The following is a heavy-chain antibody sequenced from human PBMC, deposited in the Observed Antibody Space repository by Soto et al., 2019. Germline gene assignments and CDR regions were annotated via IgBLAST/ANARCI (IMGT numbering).Heavy chain of an antibody. V-gene: IGHV4-31*03. CDR3: GRVCGGDCHHGMDV. D-gene: IGHD2-21*02. CDR1: GGSISSGGYY. J-gene: IGHJ6*02. CDR2: IYYSGST. Sequence: QVQLQESGPGLVKPSQTLSLTCTVSGGSISSGGYYWSWIRQHPGKGLEWIGYIYYSGSTYYNPSLKSRVTISVDTSKNQFSLKLSSVTAADTAVYYCGRVCGGDCHHGMDVWGQGTTVTVSS.